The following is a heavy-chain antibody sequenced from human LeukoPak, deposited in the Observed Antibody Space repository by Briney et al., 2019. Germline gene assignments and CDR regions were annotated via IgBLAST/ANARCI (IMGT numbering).Heavy chain of an antibody. CDR3: ARELHSSRDDY. V-gene: IGHV3-66*01. Sequence: PGGSLRLSCAASGFTVTTNYMSWVRQAPGKGLEWVSVIYSGGSTYYADSVKGRFIISRDNSKNTLYLQMNSLRAEDTAVYYCARELHSSRDDYWGQGTLVTVSS. J-gene: IGHJ4*02. D-gene: IGHD6-13*01. CDR1: GFTVTTNY. CDR2: IYSGGST.